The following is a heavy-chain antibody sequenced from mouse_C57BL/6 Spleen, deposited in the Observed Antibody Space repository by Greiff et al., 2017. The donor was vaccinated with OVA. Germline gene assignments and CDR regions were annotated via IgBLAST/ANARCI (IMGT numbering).Heavy chain of an antibody. CDR3: ARPPTVVASFDY. Sequence: QVQLQQPGTELVKPGASVKLSCKASGYTFTSYWMHWVKQRPGQGLEWIGNINPSNGGTNYNEKFKSKATLTVDKSSSTAYMQLSSLPSADSAVYYCARPPTVVASFDYWGQGTLLTVSA. CDR1: GYTFTSYW. CDR2: INPSNGGT. V-gene: IGHV1-53*01. D-gene: IGHD1-1*01. J-gene: IGHJ2*01.